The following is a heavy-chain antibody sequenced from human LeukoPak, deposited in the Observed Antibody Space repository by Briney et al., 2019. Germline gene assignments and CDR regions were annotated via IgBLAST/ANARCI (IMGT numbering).Heavy chain of an antibody. D-gene: IGHD1-26*01. V-gene: IGHV4-59*08. Sequence: WETLSLTCTVSGGSISSYYWSWIRQPPGKGLEWIGYIYYSGSTNYNPSLKSRVTISVDTSKNQFSLKLSSVTAADTAVYYCASYRWTHFDYWGQGTLVTVSS. J-gene: IGHJ4*02. CDR1: GGSISSYY. CDR2: IYYSGST. CDR3: ASYRWTHFDY.